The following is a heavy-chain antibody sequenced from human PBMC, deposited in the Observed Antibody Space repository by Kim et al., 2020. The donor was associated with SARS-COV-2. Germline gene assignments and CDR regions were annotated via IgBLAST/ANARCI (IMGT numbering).Heavy chain of an antibody. D-gene: IGHD3-22*01. Sequence: SETMSLTCTVSGGSISSSSYYWGWIRQPPGKGLEWIGSIYYSGSTYYNPSLKSRVTISVDTSKNQFSLKLSSVTAADTAVYYCATQGRGGYYYGFDYWGQGTLVTVSS. V-gene: IGHV4-39*01. J-gene: IGHJ4*02. CDR3: ATQGRGGYYYGFDY. CDR1: GGSISSSSYY. CDR2: IYYSGST.